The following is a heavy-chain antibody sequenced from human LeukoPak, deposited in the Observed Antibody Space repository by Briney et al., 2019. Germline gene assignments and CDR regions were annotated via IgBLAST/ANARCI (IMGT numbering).Heavy chain of an antibody. V-gene: IGHV3-21*01. Sequence: PGGSLRLSCAASGFTFSSYSMNWVRQAPGKGLEWVSSISSSSSYIYYADSVKGRFTISRDNAKNSLYLQMNSLRAEDTAVYYCGRRDYPDDDYYYGMDVWGQGTTVTVSS. CDR3: GRRDYPDDDYYYGMDV. D-gene: IGHD4-17*01. CDR2: ISSSSSYI. CDR1: GFTFSSYS. J-gene: IGHJ6*02.